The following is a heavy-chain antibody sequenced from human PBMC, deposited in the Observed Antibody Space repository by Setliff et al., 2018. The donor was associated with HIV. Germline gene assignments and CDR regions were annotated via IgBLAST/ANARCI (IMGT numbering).Heavy chain of an antibody. CDR3: ARGKGVGGVIITGGLDV. V-gene: IGHV1-8*02. Sequence: ASVKVSCKASGYTFTGYHMHWVRQAPGQGLEWMGWMNPNSGVSGYGQKFQGRVTMTRDTSISTAYMELSSLTSEDTAGYYCARGKGVGGVIITGGLDVWGKGTTVTVSS. D-gene: IGHD3-10*01. CDR1: GYTFTGYH. CDR2: MNPNSGVS. J-gene: IGHJ6*04.